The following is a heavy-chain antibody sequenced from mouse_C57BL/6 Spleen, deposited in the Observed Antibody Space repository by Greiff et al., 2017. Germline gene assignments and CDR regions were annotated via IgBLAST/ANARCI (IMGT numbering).Heavy chain of an antibody. V-gene: IGHV1-82*01. CDR2: IYPGDGDT. CDR1: GYAFSSSW. CDR3: ARSRYDGYPYWYFDV. J-gene: IGHJ1*03. D-gene: IGHD2-3*01. Sequence: QVQLKQSGPELVKPGASVKISCKASGYAFSSSWMNWVKQRPGKGLEWIGRIYPGDGDTNYNGKFKGKATLPADKSSSTAYMQLSSLTSEDSAVYFCARSRYDGYPYWYFDVWGTGTTVTVSS.